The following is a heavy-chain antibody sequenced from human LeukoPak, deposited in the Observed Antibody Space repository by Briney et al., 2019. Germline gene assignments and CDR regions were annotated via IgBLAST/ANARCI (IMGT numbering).Heavy chain of an antibody. CDR1: GFTFSSYG. CDR3: ARESNHYDSSGYQDY. D-gene: IGHD3-22*01. V-gene: IGHV3-33*01. J-gene: IGHJ4*02. Sequence: GGSLRLSCAASGFTFSSYGMHWVRQAPGKGLEWVAVIWYDGSNKYYADSVKCRFTISRDNSKNTLYLQMNSLRAEDTPVYYCARESNHYDSSGYQDYWGQGTLVTVSS. CDR2: IWYDGSNK.